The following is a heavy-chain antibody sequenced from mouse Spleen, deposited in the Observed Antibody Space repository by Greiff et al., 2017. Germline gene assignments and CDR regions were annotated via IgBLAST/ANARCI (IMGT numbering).Heavy chain of an antibody. D-gene: IGHD2-2*01. CDR1: GYSFTGYY. Sequence: VQLQQSGPELVKPGASVKISCKASGYSFTGYYMNWVKQSPEKSLEWIGEINPSTGGTTYNQKFKAKATLTVDKSSSTAYMQLKSLTSEDSAVYYCARSPIYYGNDVAMDYWGQGTSVTVSS. CDR3: ARSPIYYGNDVAMDY. CDR2: INPSTGGT. J-gene: IGHJ4*01. V-gene: IGHV1-42*01.